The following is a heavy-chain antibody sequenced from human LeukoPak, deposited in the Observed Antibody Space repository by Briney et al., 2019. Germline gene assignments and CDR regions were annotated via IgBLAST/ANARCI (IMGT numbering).Heavy chain of an antibody. V-gene: IGHV3-21*01. J-gene: IGHJ4*02. Sequence: PGGSLGLSCAASGFTFSSYSMNSVRQAPGKGLEWVSSISSSSSYIYFADSVKGRFTISRDNAKNSLYLQMNSLRAEDTAVYYCARWGSSCPFDYWGQGTLVTVSS. CDR3: ARWGSSCPFDY. CDR2: ISSSSSYI. CDR1: GFTFSSYS. D-gene: IGHD6-13*01.